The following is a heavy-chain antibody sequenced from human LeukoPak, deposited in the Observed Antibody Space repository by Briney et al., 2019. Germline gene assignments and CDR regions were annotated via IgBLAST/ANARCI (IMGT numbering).Heavy chain of an antibody. D-gene: IGHD1-26*01. CDR3: ARCSYGDYYFDY. CDR1: GFTFSSYA. J-gene: IGHJ4*02. CDR2: ISGSGGST. Sequence: GGSLRLSCAASGFTFSSYAMSWVRQAPGKGLEWVSAISGSGGSTYYADSVKGRFTISRDNSKNTLYLQMNSLRAEDTALYYCARCSYGDYYFDYWGQGTLVTVSS. V-gene: IGHV3-23*01.